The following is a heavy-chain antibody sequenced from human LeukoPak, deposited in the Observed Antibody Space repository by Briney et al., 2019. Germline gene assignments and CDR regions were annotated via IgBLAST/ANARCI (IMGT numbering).Heavy chain of an antibody. CDR1: GFTFDDYG. Sequence: PGGSLRLSCAASGFTFDDYGMSWVRQAPGKGLEWVSSISSSSSYIYYADSVKGRFTISRDNAKNSLYLQMNSLRAEDTAVYYCASLTGHGYFDYWGQGTLVTVSS. CDR3: ASLTGHGYFDY. D-gene: IGHD3-9*01. J-gene: IGHJ4*02. V-gene: IGHV3-21*01. CDR2: ISSSSSYI.